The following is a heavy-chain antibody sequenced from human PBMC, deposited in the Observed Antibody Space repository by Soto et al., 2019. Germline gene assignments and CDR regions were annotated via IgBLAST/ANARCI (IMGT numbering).Heavy chain of an antibody. J-gene: IGHJ4*02. CDR2: IWYDGSNK. D-gene: IGHD3-22*01. CDR1: GFTFSSYG. V-gene: IGHV3-33*01. CDR3: ASTFDYYDSSGYYYAPFDY. Sequence: GGSLRLSCAASGFTFSSYGMHWVRQAPGKGLEWVAVIWYDGSNKYYADSVKGRFTISRDNSKNTLYLQMNSLRAEDTAVYYCASTFDYYDSSGYYYAPFDYWGQGTLVTVSS.